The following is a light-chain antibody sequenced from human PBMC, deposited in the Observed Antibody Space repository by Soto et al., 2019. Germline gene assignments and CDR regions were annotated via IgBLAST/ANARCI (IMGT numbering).Light chain of an antibody. CDR3: HQYGSSPRT. J-gene: IGKJ1*01. CDR1: QSVSSNS. CDR2: GAS. Sequence: EIVLTQSPGTLSLSPGERATLSCRASQSVSSNSLAWYQQRPGQAPRLLIYGASSRATGIPDRFSGSGSGTDVTLTISRLEPEDFAVSYCHQYGSSPRTFGQGTKVEIK. V-gene: IGKV3-20*01.